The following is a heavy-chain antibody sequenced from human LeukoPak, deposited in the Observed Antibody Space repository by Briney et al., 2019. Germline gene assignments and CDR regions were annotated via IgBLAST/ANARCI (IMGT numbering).Heavy chain of an antibody. D-gene: IGHD5-18*01. CDR2: INRDGSRT. CDR1: GFTFSSYS. CDR3: ARGGSDTAMAHDY. V-gene: IGHV3-74*01. J-gene: IGHJ4*02. Sequence: PGGSLRLSCAASGFTFSSYSMNWVRQAPGKGLMWVSRINRDGSRTDYADSVKGRFTISRDDAKNTLYLQVNSLRAEDTAVYFCARGGSDTAMAHDYWGQGTLVTVSS.